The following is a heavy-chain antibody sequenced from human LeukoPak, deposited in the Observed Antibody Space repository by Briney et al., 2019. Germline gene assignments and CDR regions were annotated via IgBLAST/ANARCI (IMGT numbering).Heavy chain of an antibody. J-gene: IGHJ6*04. Sequence: GGSLRLSCAASGFTFSSYAMSWVRQAPGKGLEWVSAISGSGGSTYYADSVKGRFTISRDNSKNTLYLQMNSLRAEDTAVYYCAKCVDDFYSYGMDVWGKGTTVTVPS. CDR1: GFTFSSYA. CDR2: ISGSGGST. CDR3: AKCVDDFYSYGMDV. V-gene: IGHV3-23*01.